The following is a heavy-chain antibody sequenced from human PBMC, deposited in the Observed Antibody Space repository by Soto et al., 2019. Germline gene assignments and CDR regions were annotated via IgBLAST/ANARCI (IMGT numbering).Heavy chain of an antibody. V-gene: IGHV1-69*01. Sequence: QEQLVQSGAEVKKSGSSVKVSCKDTGGLFSSYAVSWVRQAPGQGLEWMGGIIPVFDRTYYEQKFQDRVTITADESTNTAYMELSRLTSEDTAMYYCARGGSGYVWFNEFWGQGTLVTVSP. CDR3: ARGGSGYVWFNEF. CDR2: IIPVFDRT. J-gene: IGHJ4*02. CDR1: GGLFSSYA. D-gene: IGHD5-12*01.